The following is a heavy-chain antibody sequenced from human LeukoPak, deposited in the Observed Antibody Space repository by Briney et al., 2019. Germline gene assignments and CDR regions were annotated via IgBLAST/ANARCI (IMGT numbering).Heavy chain of an antibody. CDR3: ARGRGEGRGISMVRGVRAPSFNWFDP. J-gene: IGHJ5*02. CDR1: GASISSSTYY. Sequence: SETLSLTCTVYGASISSSTYYWGWIRQPPGKGLEWIGSIYYSGSTYYNPSLKSRVTISVDTSKNQFSLKLSSVTAADTAVYYCARGRGEGRGISMVRGVRAPSFNWFDPWGHGTLVTVSS. CDR2: IYYSGST. V-gene: IGHV4-39*07. D-gene: IGHD3-10*01.